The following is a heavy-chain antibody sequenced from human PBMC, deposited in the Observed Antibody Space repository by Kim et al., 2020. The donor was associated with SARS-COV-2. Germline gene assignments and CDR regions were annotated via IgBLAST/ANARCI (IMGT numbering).Heavy chain of an antibody. CDR2: INAGTGNT. V-gene: IGHV1-3*01. CDR1: GYSFTAYA. Sequence: ASVKVSCKASGYSFTAYAIHWVRQAPGQRLEWMAWINAGTGNTKYSQKFQGRVTITGDTSASTAYMELSSLRYEDTAVYYCARVDPRISHFDYWGQGTRITVAS. D-gene: IGHD2-15*01. CDR3: ARVDPRISHFDY. J-gene: IGHJ4*02.